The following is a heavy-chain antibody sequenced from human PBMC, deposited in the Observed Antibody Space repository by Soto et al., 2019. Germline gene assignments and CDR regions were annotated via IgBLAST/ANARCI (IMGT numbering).Heavy chain of an antibody. D-gene: IGHD1-26*01. CDR1: GGTFSSYA. J-gene: IGHJ4*02. Sequence: QVQLVQSGAELKKPGSSVKVSCKASGGTFSSYAISWVRQAPGQGLEWMGGIIPIFGTANYAQKFQGRVTITADESTSTAYMELSSLRSEDTAVYYCALDGPRVVDRVGIPQYYFDYWGQGTLVTVSS. CDR2: IIPIFGTA. CDR3: ALDGPRVVDRVGIPQYYFDY. V-gene: IGHV1-69*01.